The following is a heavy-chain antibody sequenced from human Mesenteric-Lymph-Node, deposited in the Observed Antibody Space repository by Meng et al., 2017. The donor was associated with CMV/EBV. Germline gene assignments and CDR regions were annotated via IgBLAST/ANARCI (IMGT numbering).Heavy chain of an antibody. CDR1: GYTFSSHG. CDR2: ISGYNGNT. D-gene: IGHD3-10*01. J-gene: IGHJ6*02. V-gene: IGHV1-18*01. Sequence: ASVKVSCKTSGYTFSSHGISWVRQAPGQGLEWMGWISGYNGNTDYAQKFQGRVTMTTDTSTSTIYMEVRSLRSDDTAVYYCARDRVTSTGAHHYCYGMDVWGQGTTVTSP. CDR3: ARDRVTSTGAHHYCYGMDV.